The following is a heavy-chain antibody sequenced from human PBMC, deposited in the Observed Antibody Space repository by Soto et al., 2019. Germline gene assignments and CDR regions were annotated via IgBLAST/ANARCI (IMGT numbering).Heavy chain of an antibody. CDR1: GFTFSGSA. V-gene: IGHV3-73*01. Sequence: GGSLRLSCAASGFTFSGSAMHWVRQASGKGLEWVGRIRSKANSYATAYAASVKGRFTISRDDSKNTAYLQMNSLKTEDTAVYYCTRGRGKTGPNWFDPWGQGTLVTVSS. CDR3: TRGRGKTGPNWFDP. D-gene: IGHD1-1*01. J-gene: IGHJ5*02. CDR2: IRSKANSYAT.